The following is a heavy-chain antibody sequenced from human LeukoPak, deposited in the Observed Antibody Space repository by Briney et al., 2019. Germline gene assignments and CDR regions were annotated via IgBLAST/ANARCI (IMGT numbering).Heavy chain of an antibody. CDR3: ARDFRDYGHQ. V-gene: IGHV4-38-2*02. CDR1: GYSISSGYY. Sequence: PSETLSLTCAVSGYSISSGYYWGWIRQPPGKGLEWIGSIYHSGSTYYNPSLKSRVTISVDTSKNQFSLKLSSVTAADTAVYYCARDFRDYGHQWGQGTLVTVSS. J-gene: IGHJ4*02. D-gene: IGHD4-17*01. CDR2: IYHSGST.